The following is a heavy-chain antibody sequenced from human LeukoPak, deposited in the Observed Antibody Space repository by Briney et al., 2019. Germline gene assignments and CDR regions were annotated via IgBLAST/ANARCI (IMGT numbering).Heavy chain of an antibody. D-gene: IGHD1-26*01. Sequence: ASVKVSCKASGYTFTGYYMHWVRQAPGQGLEWMGWINPNSGGTNYAQKFQGRVTMTRDTSISTAYMELSRLRSDDTAVYYCARAGAIRRNWFDPWGQGTLVTVSS. J-gene: IGHJ5*02. V-gene: IGHV1-2*02. CDR2: INPNSGGT. CDR3: ARAGAIRRNWFDP. CDR1: GYTFTGYY.